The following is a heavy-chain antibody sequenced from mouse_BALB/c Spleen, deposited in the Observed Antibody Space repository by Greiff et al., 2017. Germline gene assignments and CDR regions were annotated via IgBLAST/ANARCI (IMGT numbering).Heavy chain of an antibody. V-gene: IGHV2-6-6*01. CDR2: IWGDGST. D-gene: IGHD4-1*01. Sequence: VQLQESGPGLVAPSQSLSITCTVSGFSLTNSGVHWVRQSPGKGLEWLGVIWGDGSTNYNSAFKSRLSISKDNSKSQVFLKMNSLQTDDTARYYCAKSNWVDYWGQGTTLTVSS. CDR3: AKSNWVDY. J-gene: IGHJ2*01. CDR1: GFSLTNSG.